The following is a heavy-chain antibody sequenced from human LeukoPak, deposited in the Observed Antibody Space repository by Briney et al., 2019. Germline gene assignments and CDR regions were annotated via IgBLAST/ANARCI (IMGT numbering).Heavy chain of an antibody. CDR3: ARDLGPIFSNIWYDAFDI. CDR2: IKQDGNEK. J-gene: IGHJ3*02. V-gene: IGHV3-7*01. CDR1: GFTFTSHW. Sequence: PGGSLRLSCGASGFTFTSHWMSWVRQAPGKGLEWVANIKQDGNEKSYVDSVKGRFIISRDNTKKSLYLQMNSLTAEDTAVYYCARDLGPIFSNIWYDAFDIWGQGTMVTVSS. D-gene: IGHD2-21*01.